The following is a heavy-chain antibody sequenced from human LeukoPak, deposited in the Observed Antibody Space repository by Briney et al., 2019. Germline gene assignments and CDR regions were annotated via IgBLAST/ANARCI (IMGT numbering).Heavy chain of an antibody. D-gene: IGHD3-22*01. CDR3: ARGITMIVVVITLEGYFDY. J-gene: IGHJ4*02. CDR1: GGSISSSNW. Sequence: SETLSLTCAVSGGSISSSNWWSWVRQPPGKGLEWIGEIYHSGSTNYNPSLKSRVTISVDTSKNQFSLKLSSVTAADTAVYYCARGITMIVVVITLEGYFDYWGQGTLVTVSS. V-gene: IGHV4-4*02. CDR2: IYHSGST.